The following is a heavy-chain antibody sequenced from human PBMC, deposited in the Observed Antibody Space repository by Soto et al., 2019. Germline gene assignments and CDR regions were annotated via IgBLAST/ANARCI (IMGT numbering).Heavy chain of an antibody. CDR2: IYYSGST. V-gene: IGHV4-59*01. Sequence: SDTLSRTCTFSGVSIISFYWSFIPHPPGKGLECIGYIYYSGSTNYNPSLKSRVTISVDTSKNQFSLKLSSVTAADTAVYYCASAYCSGGSCYPNYYYGMDVCGQGTTVT. CDR1: GVSIISFY. D-gene: IGHD2-15*01. J-gene: IGHJ6*02. CDR3: ASAYCSGGSCYPNYYYGMDV.